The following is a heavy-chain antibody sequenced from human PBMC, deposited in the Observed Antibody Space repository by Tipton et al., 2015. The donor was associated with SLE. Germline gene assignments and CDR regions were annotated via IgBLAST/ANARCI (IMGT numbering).Heavy chain of an antibody. D-gene: IGHD1-26*01. V-gene: IGHV4-38-2*02. CDR2: IYHSGST. Sequence: TLSLTCTVSGYSISSGYYWGWIRQPPGKGLEWIGSIYHSGSTYYNPSLKSRVTISVDTSKNQFSLRLKSVTAADTAVYYCARGGGPWGYYFDNWGQGNLVTVSS. CDR3: ARGGGPWGYYFDN. CDR1: GYSISSGYY. J-gene: IGHJ4*02.